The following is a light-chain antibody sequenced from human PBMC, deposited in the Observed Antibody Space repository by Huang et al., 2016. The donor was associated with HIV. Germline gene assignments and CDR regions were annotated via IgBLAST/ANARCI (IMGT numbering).Light chain of an antibody. CDR3: QQRSNWPR. CDR1: QSVSSY. J-gene: IGKJ1*01. CDR2: DAS. V-gene: IGKV3-11*01. Sequence: EIVLTQSPATLSLSPGERATLSCRASQSVSSYLAWYQQKPGQAPRLLIYDASNRATGIPARFRGSGSGTDFTLTISSLEPEDFAVYYCQQRSNWPRFGQGTKVEIK.